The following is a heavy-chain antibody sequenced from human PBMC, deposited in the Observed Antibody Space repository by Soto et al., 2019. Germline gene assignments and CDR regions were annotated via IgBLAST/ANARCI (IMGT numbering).Heavy chain of an antibody. Sequence: ASVKVSCKASGYTFTSYATHWVRQAPGQRLEWMGWINAGNGNTKYSQKFQGRVTITRDTSASTAYMELSSLRSEDTAVYYCARSITSNSYGPTWGQGTLVTVSS. J-gene: IGHJ4*02. V-gene: IGHV1-3*01. CDR1: GYTFTSYA. CDR3: ARSITSNSYGPT. D-gene: IGHD5-18*01. CDR2: INAGNGNT.